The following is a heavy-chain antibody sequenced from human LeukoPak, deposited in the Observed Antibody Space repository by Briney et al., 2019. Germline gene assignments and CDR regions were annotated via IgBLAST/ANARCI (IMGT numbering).Heavy chain of an antibody. V-gene: IGHV3-30*02. CDR2: IRYDGSNK. D-gene: IGHD3-9*01. J-gene: IGHJ4*02. Sequence: GGSLRLSCAASGFTFSSYGMHWVRQAPGKGLEWVAFIRYDGSNKYYADSVKGRFTISRDNSKNTLYLQMNSLRAEDTAVYYCAKDQIGYDILTGYHRDYWGQGTLVTVSS. CDR1: GFTFSSYG. CDR3: AKDQIGYDILTGYHRDY.